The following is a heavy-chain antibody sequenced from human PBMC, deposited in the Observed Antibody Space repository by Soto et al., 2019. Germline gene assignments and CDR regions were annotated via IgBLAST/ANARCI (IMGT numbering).Heavy chain of an antibody. CDR3: ARGSYGDYYYYMDV. CDR1: GYTFTGHY. CDR2: INPNSGGT. Sequence: GASVKVSCKASGYTFTGHYMHWVRQAPGQGLEWMGWINPNSGGTNCAQKFQGWVTMTRDTSISTAYMELSRLRSDDTAVYYCARGSYGDYYYYMDVWGKGTTVTVSS. J-gene: IGHJ6*03. D-gene: IGHD4-17*01. V-gene: IGHV1-2*04.